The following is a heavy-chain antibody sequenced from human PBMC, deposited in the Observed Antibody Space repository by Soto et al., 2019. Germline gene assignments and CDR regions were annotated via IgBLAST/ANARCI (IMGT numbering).Heavy chain of an antibody. Sequence: ASVKVSCKASGYTFTSYAMHWVRQAPGQRLEWMGWINAGNGNTKYSQKFQGRVTITRDTSASTAYMELSSLRSEDTAVYYCARLYDFWSGYYTLRGMDVWGQGTTVTVSS. V-gene: IGHV1-3*01. J-gene: IGHJ6*02. D-gene: IGHD3-3*01. CDR1: GYTFTSYA. CDR3: ARLYDFWSGYYTLRGMDV. CDR2: INAGNGNT.